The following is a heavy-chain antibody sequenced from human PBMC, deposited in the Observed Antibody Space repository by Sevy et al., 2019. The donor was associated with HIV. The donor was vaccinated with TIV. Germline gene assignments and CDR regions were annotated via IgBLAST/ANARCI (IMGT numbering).Heavy chain of an antibody. D-gene: IGHD3-3*01. J-gene: IGHJ6*02. V-gene: IGHV3-23*01. CDR3: AKDGYYDFWSGHPDYYGMDV. CDR1: GFTFSSYP. CDR2: ISGSGGST. Sequence: GGSLRLSCAASGFTFSSYPMSWVRQAPGKGLEWVSAISGSGGSTYYADSVKGRFTISIDNSNNTRYLQMNSLRAEDTAVYYCAKDGYYDFWSGHPDYYGMDVWGQGTTVTVSS.